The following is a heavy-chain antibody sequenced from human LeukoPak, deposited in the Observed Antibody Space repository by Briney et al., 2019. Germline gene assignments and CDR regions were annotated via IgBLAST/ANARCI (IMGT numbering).Heavy chain of an antibody. J-gene: IGHJ3*02. CDR1: GFTVSSNY. D-gene: IGHD4-17*01. CDR3: ANKKGGDPGAFDI. Sequence: PGGPLRLSCAASGFTVSSNYMSWVRQAPGKGLEWVSVIYRGGSTYYADSVKGRFTISRDNSKNTLYLQMNSLRAEDTAVYYCANKKGGDPGAFDIWGQGTMVTVFS. CDR2: IYRGGST. V-gene: IGHV3-66*01.